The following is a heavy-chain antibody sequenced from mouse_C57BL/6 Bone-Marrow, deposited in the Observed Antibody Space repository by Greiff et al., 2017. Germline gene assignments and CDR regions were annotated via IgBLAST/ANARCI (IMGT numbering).Heavy chain of an antibody. J-gene: IGHJ3*01. Sequence: QVQLQQSGPELVKPGASVKISCKASGYTFTDYYINWVKQRPGQGLEWIGWIFPGSGSTYYNEKFKGKATLTVDKSSSTAYMLLSSLTSEDSAVYFCARLIYYGNYPSWFAYWGQGTLVTVSA. CDR3: ARLIYYGNYPSWFAY. D-gene: IGHD2-1*01. V-gene: IGHV1-75*01. CDR2: IFPGSGST. CDR1: GYTFTDYY.